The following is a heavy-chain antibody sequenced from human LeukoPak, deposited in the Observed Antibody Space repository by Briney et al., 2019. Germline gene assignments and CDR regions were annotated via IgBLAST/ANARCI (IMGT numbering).Heavy chain of an antibody. CDR3: ASQSGDYGDYVWFDP. J-gene: IGHJ5*02. Sequence: SVKVSCKASGGTFSSYAISWVRQAPGQGLEWMGRIIPIFGTANYAQKFQGRVTITADESTSTAYMELSSLRSEDTAVYYCASQSGDYGDYVWFDPWGQGTLVTVSS. D-gene: IGHD4-17*01. V-gene: IGHV1-69*13. CDR1: GGTFSSYA. CDR2: IIPIFGTA.